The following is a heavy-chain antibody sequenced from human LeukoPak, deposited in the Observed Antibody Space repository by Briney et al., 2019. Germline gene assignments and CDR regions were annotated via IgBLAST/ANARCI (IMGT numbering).Heavy chain of an antibody. V-gene: IGHV3-7*03. Sequence: GGSLRLSCAASGFTFSNTWMSWVRQAPGKGLEWVATIKGDGSKKDYVDSVRGRFTVSIDNAKNSLYLQMSSLRVEDTAIYYCESTTGPWGQGTLVTVSS. D-gene: IGHD1-7*01. CDR1: GFTFSNTW. CDR2: IKGDGSKK. CDR3: ESTTGP. J-gene: IGHJ5*02.